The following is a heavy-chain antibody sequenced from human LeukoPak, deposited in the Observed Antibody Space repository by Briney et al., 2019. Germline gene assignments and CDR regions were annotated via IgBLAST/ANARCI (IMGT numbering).Heavy chain of an antibody. J-gene: IGHJ4*02. D-gene: IGHD3-22*01. V-gene: IGHV1-3*01. Sequence: ASVKVSCKASGYTFTSYAMHWVRQAPGQRLEWMGWINAGNGNTKYSQKFQGRVTITRDTSASTAYMELSSQRSEDTAVYYCARVVKGANYFDYWGQGTLVTVSS. CDR2: INAGNGNT. CDR1: GYTFTSYA. CDR3: ARVVKGANYFDY.